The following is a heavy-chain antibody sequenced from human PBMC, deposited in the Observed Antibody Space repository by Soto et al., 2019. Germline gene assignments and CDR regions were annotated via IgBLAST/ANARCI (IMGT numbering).Heavy chain of an antibody. CDR3: AKSGWAAAGHHQHFDY. CDR1: GFTFDDYA. D-gene: IGHD6-13*01. V-gene: IGHV3-9*01. J-gene: IGHJ4*02. CDR2: ISWNSGSI. Sequence: EVQLVESGGGLVQPGRSLRLSCAASGFTFDDYAMHWVRQAPGKGLEWVSGISWNSGSIGYADSVKGRFTIPRDNAKNSLYLQMNSLRAEDTALYYCAKSGWAAAGHHQHFDYWGQGTLVTVSS.